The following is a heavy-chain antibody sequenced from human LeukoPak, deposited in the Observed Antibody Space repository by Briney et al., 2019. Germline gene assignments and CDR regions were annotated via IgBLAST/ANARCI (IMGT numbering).Heavy chain of an antibody. D-gene: IGHD2-21*02. V-gene: IGHV4-4*09. CDR1: GGSISSYY. CDR3: ARTKSYCGGDCYSIWFDP. J-gene: IGHJ5*02. CDR2: IYTSGST. Sequence: PSETLSLTCTVSGGSISSYYWSWIRQPPGKGLEWIGYIYTSGSTNYNPSLKSRVTISVDTSKNQFSLKLSSVTAADTAVYYCARTKSYCGGDCYSIWFDPWGQGTLVTVSS.